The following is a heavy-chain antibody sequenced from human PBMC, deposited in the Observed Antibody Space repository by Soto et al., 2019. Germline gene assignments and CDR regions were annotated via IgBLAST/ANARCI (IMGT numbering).Heavy chain of an antibody. CDR1: GYTFTSYG. CDR3: ARDLGTDIVVVPAATGPDY. V-gene: IGHV1-18*01. D-gene: IGHD2-2*01. Sequence: ASVKVSCKASGYTFTSYGISWVRQAPGQGLEWMGWISAYNGNTNYAQKLQGRVTMTTDTSTSTAYMELRSLRSDDTAVYYCARDLGTDIVVVPAATGPDYWGQGTLVTVLL. J-gene: IGHJ4*02. CDR2: ISAYNGNT.